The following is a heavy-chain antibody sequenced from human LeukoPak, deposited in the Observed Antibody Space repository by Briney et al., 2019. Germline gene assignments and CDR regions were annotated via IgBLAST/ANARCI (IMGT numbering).Heavy chain of an antibody. Sequence: GGSLRLSCAASGFTFSNSWMHWVRQAPGKGLVWVSRINKDGSRTWYADSVKGRFTISRDNAKNTLSLQMNSLRAEDTAVYYCADFGSGYWGQGTLVTVSS. J-gene: IGHJ4*02. CDR1: GFTFSNSW. CDR3: ADFGSGY. V-gene: IGHV3-74*01. CDR2: INKDGSRT. D-gene: IGHD3-10*01.